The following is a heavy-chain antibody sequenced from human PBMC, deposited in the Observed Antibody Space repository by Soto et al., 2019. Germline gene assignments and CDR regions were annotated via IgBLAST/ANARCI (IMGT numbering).Heavy chain of an antibody. V-gene: IGHV3-30*18. D-gene: IGHD5-18*01. CDR3: AKANRIQLWYLTGMDV. J-gene: IGHJ6*02. CDR2: ISYDGSNK. CDR1: GFTFSSYG. Sequence: QVQLVESGGGVVQPGRSLRLSCAASGFTFSSYGMHWVRQAPGKGLEWVAVISYDGSNKYYADSVKGRFTISRDNSKNTLYLQMNSLGAEDTAVYYCAKANRIQLWYLTGMDVWGQVTTVTVSS.